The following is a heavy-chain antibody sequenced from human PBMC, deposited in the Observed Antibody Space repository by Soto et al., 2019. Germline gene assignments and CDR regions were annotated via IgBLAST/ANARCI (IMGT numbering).Heavy chain of an antibody. CDR2: IYWDDDK. D-gene: IGHD2-15*01. J-gene: IGHJ6*02. CDR1: GFSLSTSGVG. CDR3: AYLPCSGGSCYCFSFSGMDV. Sequence: QITLKESGPTLVKPTQTLTLTCTFSGFSLSTSGVGVAWIRQPPGKALEWLALIYWDDDKRYRPSLESRLTITKDTSKNQLVLTMTNMDSVDTATYYCAYLPCSGGSCYCFSFSGMDVWGQGTTVTVSS. V-gene: IGHV2-5*02.